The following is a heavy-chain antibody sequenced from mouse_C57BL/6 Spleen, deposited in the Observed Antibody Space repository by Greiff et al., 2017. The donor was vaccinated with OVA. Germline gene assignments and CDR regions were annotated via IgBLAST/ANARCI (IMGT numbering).Heavy chain of an antibody. CDR3: ARDEGRAWFAY. Sequence: EVMLVESEGGLVQPGSSMKLSCTASGFTFSDYYMAWVRQVPEKGLEWVANINYDGSSTYYLDSLKSRFIISRDNAKNILYLQMSSLKSEDTATYYCARDEGRAWFAYWGQGTLVTVSA. CDR1: GFTFSDYY. J-gene: IGHJ3*01. V-gene: IGHV5-16*01. CDR2: INYDGSST.